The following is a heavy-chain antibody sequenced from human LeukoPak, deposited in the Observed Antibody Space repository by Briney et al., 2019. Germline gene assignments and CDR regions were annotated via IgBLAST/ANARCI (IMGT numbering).Heavy chain of an antibody. Sequence: GGSLRLSCAASGFTFSSFPMHWVRQVPGKGLGYVSAISSTGETSYYANSVKDRFTISRDNSKNTLYLQMGSLRTEDMAVYYCARVMSGSGSKYFDYWGQGTLVTVSS. CDR3: ARVMSGSGSKYFDY. V-gene: IGHV3-64*01. J-gene: IGHJ4*02. CDR2: ISSTGETS. D-gene: IGHD3-10*01. CDR1: GFTFSSFP.